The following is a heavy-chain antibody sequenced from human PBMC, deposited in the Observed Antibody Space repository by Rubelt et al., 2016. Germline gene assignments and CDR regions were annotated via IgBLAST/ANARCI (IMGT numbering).Heavy chain of an antibody. D-gene: IGHD3-16*01. CDR2: ISYDGSNK. CDR3: ARVPYGDYVWGLLGY. V-gene: IGHV3-30*04. CDR1: GFTFSSYA. J-gene: IGHJ4*02. Sequence: RSLRLSCAASGFTFSSYAMHWVRQAPGKGLEWVAVISYDGSNKYYADSVKGRFTIPRDNSKNTLYLQMNSLRAEDTAVYYCARVPYGDYVWGLLGYWGQGTLVTVSS.